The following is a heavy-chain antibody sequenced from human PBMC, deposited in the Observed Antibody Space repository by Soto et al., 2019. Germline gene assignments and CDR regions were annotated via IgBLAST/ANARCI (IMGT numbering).Heavy chain of an antibody. CDR1: GGSIRGYY. CDR2: MHTSGST. CDR3: VRASMPKAHFDS. J-gene: IGHJ4*02. Sequence: QMQLQESGPGLVKPSETLSLTCTVSGGSIRGYYWSWIRQSAGMRLEWIGRMHTSGSTNYNPSLKSRVTISVDMSKNQISLKLTSGTAADTALYYCVRASMPKAHFDSWGQGTLVTVSS. D-gene: IGHD2-2*01. V-gene: IGHV4-4*07.